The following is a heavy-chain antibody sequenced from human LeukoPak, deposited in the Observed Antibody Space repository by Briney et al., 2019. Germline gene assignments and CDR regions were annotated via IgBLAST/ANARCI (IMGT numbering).Heavy chain of an antibody. CDR3: ARARGVVKVWFDP. Sequence: SVKVSCKASGYTFTSYDINWVRQATGQGLEWMGGIIPIFGTANYAQKFQGRVTITTDESTSTAYMELSSLRSEDTAVYYCARARGVVKVWFDPWGQGTLVTVSS. V-gene: IGHV1-69*05. CDR2: IIPIFGTA. J-gene: IGHJ5*02. D-gene: IGHD3-22*01. CDR1: GYTFTSYD.